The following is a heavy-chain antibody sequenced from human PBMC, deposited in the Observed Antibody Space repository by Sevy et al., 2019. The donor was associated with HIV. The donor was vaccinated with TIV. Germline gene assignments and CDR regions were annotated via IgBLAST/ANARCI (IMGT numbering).Heavy chain of an antibody. Sequence: GSLRLSCAASGFIFGTYAMSWVRQAPGKGLEWVSAISGSGGSTYYADSLKGRFTISRDNSKKKLYLQMNSLRAEDTAVYYCAKGDRTFYGMDVWGQGITVTVSS. CDR2: ISGSGGST. CDR3: AKGDRTFYGMDV. CDR1: GFIFGTYA. J-gene: IGHJ6*02. V-gene: IGHV3-23*01.